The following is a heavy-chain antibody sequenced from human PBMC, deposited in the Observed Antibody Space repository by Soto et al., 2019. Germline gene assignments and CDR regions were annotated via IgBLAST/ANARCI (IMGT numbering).Heavy chain of an antibody. J-gene: IGHJ1*01. CDR3: AKGRKSTEKDIAVMLAAASSIQH. CDR2: ISATGATT. V-gene: IGHV3-23*01. Sequence: GGSLRLSCVASGFTFSDYAMTWVRQAPGKGLEWVSVISATGATTYYADSVRGRFTISRDNSKNTLNLQMNDLRVEDTAVIYCAKGRKSTEKDIAVMLAAASSIQHWGQGTLVTVAS. D-gene: IGHD2-15*01. CDR1: GFTFSDYA.